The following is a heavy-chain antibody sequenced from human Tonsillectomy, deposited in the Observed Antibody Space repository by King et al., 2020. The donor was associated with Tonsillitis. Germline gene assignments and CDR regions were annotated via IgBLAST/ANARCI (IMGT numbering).Heavy chain of an antibody. D-gene: IGHD4-17*01. CDR1: GFIFSSYW. CDR3: ARGGDYHAFDI. V-gene: IGHV3-74*01. CDR2: INSDGSGT. Sequence: VQLVESGGTLVQPGGSLRLSCAASGFIFSSYWIHWVRQAPGKGLVWVSRINSDGSGTIYADSVKGRFTTSRDNAKSTLYLQMNSLRDEDTAVYYCARGGDYHAFDIWGQGTVVTVSA. J-gene: IGHJ3*02.